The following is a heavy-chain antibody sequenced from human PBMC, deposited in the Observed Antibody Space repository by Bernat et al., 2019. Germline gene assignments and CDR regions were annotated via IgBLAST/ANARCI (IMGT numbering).Heavy chain of an antibody. D-gene: IGHD1-1*01. CDR2: ISGGGITT. CDR1: GFIFTNYA. J-gene: IGHJ4*02. CDR3: ANWGTTRLTSFDY. Sequence: EVQLLESGGGLVQPGGSLRLSCTASGFIFTNYAMSWVRQAPGRGLEWVAGISGGGITTYYADSVTGRFTIARDNSKNTVFLQMNSLRADDTAVYYCANWGTTRLTSFDYWGQGTLVTVSS. V-gene: IGHV3-23*01.